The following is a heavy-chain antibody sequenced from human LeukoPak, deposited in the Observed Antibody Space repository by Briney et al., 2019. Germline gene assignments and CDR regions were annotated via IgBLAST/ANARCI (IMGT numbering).Heavy chain of an antibody. CDR3: ARGPPVGLRFYGIDY. J-gene: IGHJ4*02. V-gene: IGHV3-20*04. CDR1: GFTFDDYA. Sequence: GGSLRLSCAASGFTFDDYAMSWVRQAPGKGLEWASGINWNGGSTSYADSVKGRFIISRDNTKNSLYLQMNSLRAEDTALYYCARGPPVGLRFYGIDYWGQGTLVTVSS. CDR2: INWNGGST. D-gene: IGHD3-3*01.